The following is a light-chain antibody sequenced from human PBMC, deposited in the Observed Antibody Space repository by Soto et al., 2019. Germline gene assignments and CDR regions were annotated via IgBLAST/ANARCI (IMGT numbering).Light chain of an antibody. V-gene: IGLV2-14*01. CDR3: SSYTTRSTLV. Sequence: QSALTQPASVSGSPGQSITISCTGTSSDVGAYDFVSRYQHYPGKAPKLVTFDVTHRPPGISDRFSGSKSANTASLTISGLQAEDEAFYYCSSYTTRSTLVFGGGTKLIVL. J-gene: IGLJ2*01. CDR2: DVT. CDR1: SSDVGAYDF.